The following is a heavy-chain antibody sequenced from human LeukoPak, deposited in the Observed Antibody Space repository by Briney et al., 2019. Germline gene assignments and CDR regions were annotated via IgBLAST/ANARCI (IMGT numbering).Heavy chain of an antibody. CDR3: ARGRKWGESGFDY. D-gene: IGHD1-26*01. J-gene: IGHJ4*02. CDR1: GDSVSTNSAA. CDR2: TYYRSKRYN. V-gene: IGHV6-1*01. Sequence: SQTLSLTCAISGDSVSTNSAAWNWIRQTPSRGLEWLGRTYYRSKRYNDYAVSVKSRITVNPDTSKNQFSLQLKSVTPEDTAMYYCARGRKWGESGFDYWGQGTLVTVSS.